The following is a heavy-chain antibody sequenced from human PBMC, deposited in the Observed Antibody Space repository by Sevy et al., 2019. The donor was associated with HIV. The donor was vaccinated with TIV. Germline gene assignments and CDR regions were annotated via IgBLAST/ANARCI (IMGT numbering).Heavy chain of an antibody. D-gene: IGHD2-2*02. Sequence: ASVKVSCETSGYRFTDYYIHWVRQAPGQGLEWMGWINPNSDVTKSAKKFQDRVIMTKDTSISTVYMELRGLTFDDSAVYYCARDQEFCSTTACYSRLDHWGQGSLVTVSS. CDR3: ARDQEFCSTTACYSRLDH. V-gene: IGHV1-2*02. CDR2: INPNSDVT. J-gene: IGHJ4*02. CDR1: GYRFTDYY.